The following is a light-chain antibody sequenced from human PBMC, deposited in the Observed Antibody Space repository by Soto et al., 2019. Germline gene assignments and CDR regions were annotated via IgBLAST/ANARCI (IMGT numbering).Light chain of an antibody. CDR2: GAS. Sequence: EIVFTQSPCTLSLSPGERATLSCRASQSVSNNYLAWYQQKPGQAPRLPTYGASNRATGIPDRFRGSGSGTDFTLTISSQQPKDFATYYGQHSSSIPSTFGRGTRLEIK. CDR1: QSVSNNY. CDR3: QHSSSIPST. J-gene: IGKJ5*01. V-gene: IGKV3-20*01.